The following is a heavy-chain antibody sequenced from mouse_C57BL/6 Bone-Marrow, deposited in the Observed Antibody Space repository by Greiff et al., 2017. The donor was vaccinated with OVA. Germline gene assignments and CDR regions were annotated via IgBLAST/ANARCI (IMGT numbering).Heavy chain of an antibody. D-gene: IGHD2-3*01. J-gene: IGHJ3*01. CDR1: GFTFTDYY. CDR3: ASPLYDGYYVGAWFAY. Sequence: EVHLVESGGGLVQPGGSLSLSCAASGFTFTDYYMSWVRQPPGKALEWLGFIRNKANGYTTEYSASVKGRFTISRDNSQSILYLQMNALRAEDSATYYCASPLYDGYYVGAWFAYWGQGTLVTVSA. CDR2: IRNKANGYTT. V-gene: IGHV7-3*01.